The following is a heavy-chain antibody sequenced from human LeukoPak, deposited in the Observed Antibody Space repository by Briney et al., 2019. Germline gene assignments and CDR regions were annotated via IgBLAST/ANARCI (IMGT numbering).Heavy chain of an antibody. Sequence: GGSLRLSCAASGFTFDDYGMSWVRHAPGKGLEWVSGINWNGGSTGYADSVKGRFTISRDNANNSLYLQMNSLTAEDTALYYCARGGGPSGSYYFDYWGQGTLVTVSS. D-gene: IGHD1-26*01. J-gene: IGHJ4*02. CDR2: INWNGGST. CDR1: GFTFDDYG. CDR3: ARGGGPSGSYYFDY. V-gene: IGHV3-20*04.